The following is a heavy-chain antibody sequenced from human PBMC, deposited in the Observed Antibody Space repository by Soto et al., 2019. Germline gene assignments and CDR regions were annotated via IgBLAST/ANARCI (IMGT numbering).Heavy chain of an antibody. J-gene: IGHJ5*02. V-gene: IGHV3-21*01. Sequence: VQVVESGGGLVKPGGSLTLSCNFTFSLYSMNWFRQAPGKGLEWVASISSGAAYIKYADSVQGRFTISRDNAKSSVSLQMSSLRVEDTAVYFCTRDEGGSYDSWFHPWGQGTQVTVSA. CDR3: TRDEGGSYDSWFHP. D-gene: IGHD1-26*01. CDR1: FTFSLYS. CDR2: ISSGAAYI.